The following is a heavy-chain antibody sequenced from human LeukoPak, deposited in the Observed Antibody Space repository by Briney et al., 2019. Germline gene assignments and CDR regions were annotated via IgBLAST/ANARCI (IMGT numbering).Heavy chain of an antibody. D-gene: IGHD6-13*01. Sequence: GGSLRLSCAASGFTFSSYVMHWVRQAPGKGLEWVSYISSSGSTIYYADSVKGRFTISRDNAKNSLYLQMNSLRAEDTAVYSCARERDLGIAAAAYWGQGTLVTVSS. V-gene: IGHV3-48*03. CDR1: GFTFSSYV. CDR3: ARERDLGIAAAAY. J-gene: IGHJ4*02. CDR2: ISSSGSTI.